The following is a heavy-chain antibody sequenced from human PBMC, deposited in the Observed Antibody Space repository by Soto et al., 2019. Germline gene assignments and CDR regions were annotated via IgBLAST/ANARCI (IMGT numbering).Heavy chain of an antibody. CDR3: XLRTWSAAVFD. CDR1: GGSFSIYT. CDR2: IIPMFDIA. D-gene: IGHD2-2*01. Sequence: QVQLVQSGVEVKKPGSSVKVSCKAAGGSFSIYTVFWVRQAPGQGLEWMGRIIPMFDIANYAQNFQGRVTLHAAKFTDTVQXEMLNLRSDETAVYYXXLRTWSAAVFD. V-gene: IGHV1-69*02. J-gene: IGHJ3*02.